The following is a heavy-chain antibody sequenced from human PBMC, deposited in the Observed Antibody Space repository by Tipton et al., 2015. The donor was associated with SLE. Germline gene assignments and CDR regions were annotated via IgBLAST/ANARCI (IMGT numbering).Heavy chain of an antibody. D-gene: IGHD1-1*01. CDR2: IYTSGST. V-gene: IGHV4-61*02. Sequence: TLSLTCTVSGGSISSGSYYWSWIRQPAGKGLEWIGRIYTSGSTNYNPSLKSRVTISVDTSKNQFSLKLSSVTAADTAVYYCARGYGPVVSWGQGTLVTVSS. CDR1: GGSISSGSYY. CDR3: ARGYGPVVS. J-gene: IGHJ4*02.